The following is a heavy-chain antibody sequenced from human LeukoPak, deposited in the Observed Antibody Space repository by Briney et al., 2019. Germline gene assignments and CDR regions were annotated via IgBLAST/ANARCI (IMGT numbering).Heavy chain of an antibody. CDR2: IYFSGST. CDR1: GGSVSSGGYY. CDR3: ARFSSSFGTNYFDY. V-gene: IGHV4-31*11. Sequence: PSETLSLTCAVSGGSVSSGGYYWTWIRQHPGKGLEWIGYIYFSGSTYYNPSLKSRVTISVDTSKDQFSLKLSSVTAADTAVYYCARFSSSFGTNYFDYWGQGTLVTVSS. D-gene: IGHD6-6*01. J-gene: IGHJ4*02.